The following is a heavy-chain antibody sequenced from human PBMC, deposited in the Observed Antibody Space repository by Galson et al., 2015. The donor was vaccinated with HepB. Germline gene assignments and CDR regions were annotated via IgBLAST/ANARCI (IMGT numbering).Heavy chain of an antibody. D-gene: IGHD4-11*01. Sequence: QSGAEVKKPGESLRISCKGSGYSFTSYWISWVRQMPGKGLEWMGRIDPSDSYTNYSPSFQGHVTISADKSISTAYLQWSSLKASDTAMYYCARMSGRDYIYYYYGMDVWGQGTTVTVSS. CDR2: IDPSDSYT. J-gene: IGHJ6*02. CDR1: GYSFTSYW. V-gene: IGHV5-10-1*01. CDR3: ARMSGRDYIYYYYGMDV.